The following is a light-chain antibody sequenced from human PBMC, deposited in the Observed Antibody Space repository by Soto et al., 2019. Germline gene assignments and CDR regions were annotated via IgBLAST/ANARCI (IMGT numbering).Light chain of an antibody. J-gene: IGLJ3*02. CDR3: SSYAGRDSWR. Sequence: SVLTQPPSASGSPGQSVTISCTGTSTDVGEYNYVSWYQHHPGKAPKLLIYEVFRRPSGVPDRFSGSKSGNTASLTVSGLQAEDEADYYCSSYAGRDSWRFGGGTQLTVL. CDR2: EVF. CDR1: STDVGEYNY. V-gene: IGLV2-8*01.